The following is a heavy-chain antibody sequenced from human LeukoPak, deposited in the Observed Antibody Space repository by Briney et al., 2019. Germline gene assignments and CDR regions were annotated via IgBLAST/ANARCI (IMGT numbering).Heavy chain of an antibody. V-gene: IGHV3-9*01. CDR3: AKAPSFAIAVAGTSSNGAFDY. D-gene: IGHD6-19*01. CDR2: ISWNSGSI. CDR1: GFTFGDYA. J-gene: IGHJ4*02. Sequence: GGSLRLSCAASGFTFGDYAMHWVRQAPGKGLEWVSGISWNSGSIGYADSVKGRFTISRDNAKNSLYLQMNSLRAEDTALYYCAKAPSFAIAVAGTSSNGAFDYWGQGTLVTVSS.